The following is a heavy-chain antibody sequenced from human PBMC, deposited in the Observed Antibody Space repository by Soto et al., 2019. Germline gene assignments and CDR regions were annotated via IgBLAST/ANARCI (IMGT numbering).Heavy chain of an antibody. CDR3: APRKYGSFNIGAFDI. CDR1: GFSFSTYE. Sequence: EVQLVESGGGLVQPGGSLRLSCAASGFSFSTYEMNWVRQAPGKGLEWVSYISKNGIDIYYADSVKGRFTISRDNANNSLFLQMDSLKPEATAVYYCAPRKYGSFNIGAFDIWGQGTMVTVSS. J-gene: IGHJ3*02. CDR2: ISKNGIDI. D-gene: IGHD1-26*01. V-gene: IGHV3-48*03.